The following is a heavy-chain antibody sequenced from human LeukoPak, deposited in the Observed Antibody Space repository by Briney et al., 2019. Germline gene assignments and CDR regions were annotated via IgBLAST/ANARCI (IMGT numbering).Heavy chain of an antibody. CDR1: GFTFSSYG. V-gene: IGHV3-33*06. CDR2: IWYDGSNK. D-gene: IGHD6-13*01. CDR3: AKDEGPHSSSCDY. J-gene: IGHJ4*02. Sequence: GGSLRLSCAASGFTFSSYGMHWVRQAPGKGLEWVAVIWYDGSNKYYADSVKGRFTTSRDNSKNTLYLQMNSLRAEDTAVYYCAKDEGPHSSSCDYWGQGTLVTVSS.